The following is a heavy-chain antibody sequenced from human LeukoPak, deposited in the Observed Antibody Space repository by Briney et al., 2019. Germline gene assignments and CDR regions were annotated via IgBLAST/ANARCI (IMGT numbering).Heavy chain of an antibody. D-gene: IGHD3-22*01. CDR2: IYSGGST. Sequence: PGGSLRLSCAASGFTVSSNYMSWVRQAPGKGLEWVSVIYSGGSTYYADSVKGRFTISRDNAKNSLYLQMNSLRAEDTAVYYCARDFQEWLLLPYGMDVWGQGTTVTVSS. J-gene: IGHJ6*02. V-gene: IGHV3-66*01. CDR3: ARDFQEWLLLPYGMDV. CDR1: GFTVSSNY.